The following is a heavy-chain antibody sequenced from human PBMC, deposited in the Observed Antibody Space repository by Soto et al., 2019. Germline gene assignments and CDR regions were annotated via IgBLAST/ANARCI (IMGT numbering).Heavy chain of an antibody. V-gene: IGHV1-2*02. CDR3: ARDNWNYNDPTFDP. D-gene: IGHD1-7*01. Sequence: ASVKVSCKASGYTFTGYYMHWVRQAPGQGLEWMGWINPNSGGTNYAQKFQGRVTMTRDTSISTAYMELSRLRSDDTAVYYCARDNWNYNDPTFDPWGQGTLVTVSS. J-gene: IGHJ5*02. CDR1: GYTFTGYY. CDR2: INPNSGGT.